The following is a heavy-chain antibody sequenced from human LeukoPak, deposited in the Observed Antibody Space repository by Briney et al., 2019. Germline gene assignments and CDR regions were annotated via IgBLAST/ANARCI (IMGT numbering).Heavy chain of an antibody. CDR2: FDPEDGET. J-gene: IGHJ4*02. V-gene: IGHV1-24*01. CDR3: ATDGGIYDSGSYYFDY. Sequence: ASVKVSCKVSGYTLTELSMHWVRQAPGKGLEWMGGFDPEDGETIYAQKFQGRVTMTEDTSTDTAYMELSSLRSEDTAVYYCATDGGIYDSGSYYFDYWGQGTLVTVSS. CDR1: GYTLTELS. D-gene: IGHD3-10*01.